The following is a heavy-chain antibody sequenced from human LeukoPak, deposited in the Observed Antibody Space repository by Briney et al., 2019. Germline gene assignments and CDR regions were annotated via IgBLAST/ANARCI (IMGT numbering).Heavy chain of an antibody. J-gene: IGHJ5*01. V-gene: IGHV3-7*01. D-gene: IGHD3-10*01. CDR1: GFTFSSYW. CDR3: AKEGAYPIITYDS. Sequence: GGSLRLSCAASGFTFSSYWMNWVRQAPGKGLEWVANIKQDGNEKHYEDSVRGRFSISRDNAKNSLYLQMDSLRAEDTAVYYCAKEGAYPIITYDSWGQGALVTVSS. CDR2: IKQDGNEK.